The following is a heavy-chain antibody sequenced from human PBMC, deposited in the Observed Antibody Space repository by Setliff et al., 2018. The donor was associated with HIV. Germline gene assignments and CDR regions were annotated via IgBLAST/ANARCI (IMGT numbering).Heavy chain of an antibody. CDR3: ARDGLYDSSGYEYFQL. J-gene: IGHJ1*01. CDR1: GYTFINYG. V-gene: IGHV1-18*01. D-gene: IGHD3-22*01. CDR2: ISAYNSRT. Sequence: ASVKVSCKASGYTFINYGISWVRQAPGQGLEWMGWISAYNSRTSHAQKLQGRVTMTTDASTSTAYMELRSLRSDDTAVYYCARDGLYDSSGYEYFQLWGQGTLVTVSS.